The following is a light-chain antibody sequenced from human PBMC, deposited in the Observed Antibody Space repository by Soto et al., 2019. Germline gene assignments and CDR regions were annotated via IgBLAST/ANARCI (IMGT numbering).Light chain of an antibody. Sequence: QSVLTQPASVSGSPGQSITISCTGTSSDVGAFNYVSWYQQHPGKAPKLMIFEINKRPSGVPDRFSGSKSGDSASLTVSGLQTEDEADYYCSSYAGSNIYVFGSGTKVTVL. CDR1: SSDVGAFNY. CDR2: EIN. V-gene: IGLV2-8*01. J-gene: IGLJ1*01. CDR3: SSYAGSNIYV.